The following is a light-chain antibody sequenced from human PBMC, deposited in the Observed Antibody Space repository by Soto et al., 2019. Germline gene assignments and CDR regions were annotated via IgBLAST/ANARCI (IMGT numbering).Light chain of an antibody. Sequence: QAVLTQPPSVSGTPGQRVTMSCSGSSSNIGGNSVDWYQQLPGTAPKLLIYTNDRRPSGVPDRFSGSKSGTSGSLAISGLRSEDEADYYCAAWDDSLNGRVFGGGTKVTVL. J-gene: IGLJ2*01. CDR2: TND. CDR1: SSNIGGNS. V-gene: IGLV1-44*01. CDR3: AAWDDSLNGRV.